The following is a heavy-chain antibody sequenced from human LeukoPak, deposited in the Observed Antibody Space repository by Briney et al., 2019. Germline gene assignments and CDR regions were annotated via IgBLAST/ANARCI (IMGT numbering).Heavy chain of an antibody. J-gene: IGHJ5*02. V-gene: IGHV1-69*04. D-gene: IGHD5-12*01. CDR1: GGTFSSYA. CDR3: ARGYSGRLDETNWFDP. CDR2: IIPIFGIA. Sequence: AASVKVSCKAFGGTFSSYAISWVRRAPGQGLEWMGRIIPIFGIANYAQKFQGRVTITADKSTSTAYMELSSLRSEDTAVYYCARGYSGRLDETNWFDPWGQGTLVTVSS.